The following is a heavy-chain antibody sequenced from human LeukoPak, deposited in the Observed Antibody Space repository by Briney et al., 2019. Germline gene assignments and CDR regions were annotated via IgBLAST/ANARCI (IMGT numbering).Heavy chain of an antibody. V-gene: IGHV3-48*01. Sequence: GGSLRLSCAASGCTSSSYSMNWVRQAPGKGLEWVSYISSSSSTIYYADSVRGRFTISRDNAKNSLYLQMNSLRAEDTAVYYCAREGAPYNWNYDPWGQGTLVTVSS. J-gene: IGHJ5*02. D-gene: IGHD1-7*01. CDR1: GCTSSSYS. CDR2: ISSSSSTI. CDR3: AREGAPYNWNYDP.